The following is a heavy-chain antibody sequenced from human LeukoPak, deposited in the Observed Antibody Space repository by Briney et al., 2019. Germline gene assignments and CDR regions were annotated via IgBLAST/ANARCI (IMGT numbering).Heavy chain of an antibody. CDR2: IYYSGNT. J-gene: IGHJ3*02. V-gene: IGHV4-59*01. Sequence: SETLSLTCTVSGDSISNYYWSWIRQPPGKGLEWLGYIYYSGNTDYNPSLKSRVTISVDPPKNQFSRRPTAVTARATAWAYCARYRSGALFAFDIWGQGTMVTVSS. D-gene: IGHD3-3*01. CDR1: GDSISNYY. CDR3: ARYRSGALFAFDI.